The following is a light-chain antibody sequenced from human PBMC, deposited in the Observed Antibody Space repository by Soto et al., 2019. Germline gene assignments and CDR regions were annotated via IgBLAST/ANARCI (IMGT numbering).Light chain of an antibody. J-gene: IGLJ1*01. CDR3: AAWDDSLNGNV. CDR1: ISNIGTNS. V-gene: IGLV1-44*01. CDR2: TSN. Sequence: QSVLTQPPSASGTPGQRVTISWSVSISNIGTNSVXXYLQLPGSAPKRLIXTSNQRPSGVPARFSGSKSATSASLAISGLQSEDEAEYFCAAWDDSLNGNVFGSGTKVTVL.